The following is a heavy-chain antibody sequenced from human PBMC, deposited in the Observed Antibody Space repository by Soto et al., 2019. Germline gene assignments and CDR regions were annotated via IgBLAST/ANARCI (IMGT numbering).Heavy chain of an antibody. V-gene: IGHV1-18*01. CDR2: INPNNGNT. Sequence: QVQLVQSGAEVKKPGASVKVSCKASGYTFSSYGISWVRQAPGQGLEWMGWINPNNGNTNYAQKVQGRVTMTTDTSTSTGYMELRSLRSDDTAMYYCARGGPGAPFDYWGQGIPVTVSS. D-gene: IGHD1-26*01. CDR1: GYTFSSYG. CDR3: ARGGPGAPFDY. J-gene: IGHJ4*02.